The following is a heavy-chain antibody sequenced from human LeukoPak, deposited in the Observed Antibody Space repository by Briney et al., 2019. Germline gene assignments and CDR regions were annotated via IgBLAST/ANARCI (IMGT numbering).Heavy chain of an antibody. CDR3: ARQITDQSSGYDSIDY. CDR2: IYPGDSDT. J-gene: IGHJ4*02. D-gene: IGHD5-12*01. CDR1: GXSFTSYW. Sequence: GESLKISCKGSGXSFTSYWIGWVRQMPGKGLEWMGIIYPGDSDTRYSPSFEGQVTISADKSITTAYLQWSSLKASDTAMYYCARQITDQSSGYDSIDYWGQGTLVTVSS. V-gene: IGHV5-51*01.